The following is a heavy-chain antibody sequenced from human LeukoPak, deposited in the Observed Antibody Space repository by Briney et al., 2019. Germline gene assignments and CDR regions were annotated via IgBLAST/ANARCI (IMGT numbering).Heavy chain of an antibody. CDR2: IYPGDSDT. CDR1: GYSFTSYW. V-gene: IGHV5-51*01. J-gene: IGHJ5*02. Sequence: GESLKISCKGSGYSFTSYWIGWVRQMPGKGLEWMGIIYPGDSDTRYSPSFQGQVTISADKSISTAYLQWSSLKASDTAMYYCARRVDIVATSNWFDPLGQGTLVTVSS. CDR3: ARRVDIVATSNWFDP. D-gene: IGHD5-12*01.